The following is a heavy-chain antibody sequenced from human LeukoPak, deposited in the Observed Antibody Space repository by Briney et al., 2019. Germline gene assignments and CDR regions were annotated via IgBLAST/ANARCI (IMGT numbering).Heavy chain of an antibody. CDR2: ISGSGGGT. J-gene: IGHJ4*02. Sequence: GGSLRLSCAASGFTFSSYAMSWVRQAPGKGLEWVSAISGSGGGTYYSDSVKGRFTISRDNSKNTLYLQMNSLRAEDTAVYYCAKAPRYYYDSSGYPYYFDYWGQGTLVTVSS. CDR3: AKAPRYYYDSSGYPYYFDY. CDR1: GFTFSSYA. D-gene: IGHD3-22*01. V-gene: IGHV3-23*01.